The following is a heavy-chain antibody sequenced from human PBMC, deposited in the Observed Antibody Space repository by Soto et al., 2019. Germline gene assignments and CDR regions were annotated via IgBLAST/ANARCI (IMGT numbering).Heavy chain of an antibody. CDR3: AKDPVAPPTIEGLYYYYGMDV. J-gene: IGHJ6*02. CDR1: GFTFSSYG. D-gene: IGHD6-6*01. Sequence: QVQLVESGGGVVQPGRSLRLSCAASGFTFSSYGMHWVRQAPGKVLEWVAVISYDGSNKYYADSVKGRFTNSRDNSKNTLYLQMNSLRAEDTAVYYCAKDPVAPPTIEGLYYYYGMDVWGQGTTVTVSS. CDR2: ISYDGSNK. V-gene: IGHV3-30*18.